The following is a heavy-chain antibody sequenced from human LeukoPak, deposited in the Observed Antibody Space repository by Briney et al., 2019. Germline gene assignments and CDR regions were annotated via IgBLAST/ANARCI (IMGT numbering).Heavy chain of an antibody. CDR2: ISSRSSQI. Sequence: GGSLRLPCAASGFIFSSYIMNWVRQAPGKGLEWVSSISSRSSQIYYADSVKGRFTISRDNAKNSLYLQMNSLRAEDTAVYYCARYSSGFDYWGQGTLVTVSS. CDR3: ARYSSGFDY. J-gene: IGHJ4*02. V-gene: IGHV3-21*01. CDR1: GFIFSSYI. D-gene: IGHD6-19*01.